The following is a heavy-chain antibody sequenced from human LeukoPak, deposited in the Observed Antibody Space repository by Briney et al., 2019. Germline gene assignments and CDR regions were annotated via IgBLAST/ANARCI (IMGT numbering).Heavy chain of an antibody. CDR1: GYSFTSYW. J-gene: IGHJ4*02. D-gene: IGHD6-13*01. CDR2: IYPGDSDT. CDR3: ARQEGGWIAAAGTHFDY. Sequence: GESLKISCKGSGYSFTSYWIGWVRQMPGKGLEWMGIIYPGDSDTRYSPSFQGQVTISADKSISTAYLQWSSLKASDTAMYYCARQEGGWIAAAGTHFDYWGQGTLVTVSS. V-gene: IGHV5-51*01.